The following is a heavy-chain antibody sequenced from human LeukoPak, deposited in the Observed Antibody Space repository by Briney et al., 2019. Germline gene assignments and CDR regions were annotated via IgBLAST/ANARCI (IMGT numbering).Heavy chain of an antibody. Sequence: SETLSLTCTVSGGSTSGYYWSWIRQPPGKGLEWIGNIYYTGSTNYNPSLKSRVTISVDTSKNQFSLNLSSVAAADTAVYCCARLRYYYDPSGYYGENYYGLDVWAQGTTVTVSS. V-gene: IGHV4-59*08. CDR2: IYYTGST. D-gene: IGHD3-22*01. J-gene: IGHJ6*02. CDR1: GGSTSGYY. CDR3: ARLRYYYDPSGYYGENYYGLDV.